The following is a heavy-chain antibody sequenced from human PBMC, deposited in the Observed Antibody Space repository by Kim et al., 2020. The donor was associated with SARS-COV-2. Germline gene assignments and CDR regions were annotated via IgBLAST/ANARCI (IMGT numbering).Heavy chain of an antibody. V-gene: IGHV3-23*01. J-gene: IGHJ4*02. CDR3: TKDRGLRSHEY. CDR1: GFTFRGFA. D-gene: IGHD1-26*01. Sequence: GGSLRLSCVGSGFTFRGFAMSWVRQAPGKGLEWVSAISASGLNSYYADFVKGRIIISRDNSNDTLYLQLNSLRADDTATYFCTKDRGLRSHEYWGQGTLV. CDR2: ISASGLNS.